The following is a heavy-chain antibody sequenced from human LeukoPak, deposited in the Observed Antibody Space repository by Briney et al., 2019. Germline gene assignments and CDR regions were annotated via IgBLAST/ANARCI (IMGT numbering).Heavy chain of an antibody. V-gene: IGHV3-33*01. D-gene: IGHD1-14*01. CDR1: GFTFSDYG. Sequence: GRSLRLSCAASGFTFSDYGMHWVRQAPGKGLEWVAVIWSDGSNEYYSDSVKGRFTISRDNSRNTLYLHRNSLRADDTALYYCARASGVFDLWGQGTLVTVSS. CDR2: IWSDGSNE. CDR3: ARASGVFDL. J-gene: IGHJ3*01.